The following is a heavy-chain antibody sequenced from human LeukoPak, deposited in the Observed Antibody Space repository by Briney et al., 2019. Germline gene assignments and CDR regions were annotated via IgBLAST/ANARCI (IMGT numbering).Heavy chain of an antibody. D-gene: IGHD6-19*01. V-gene: IGHV3-33*01. CDR3: ARDGIAVAGFVDY. Sequence: PGRSLRLSCAASGFTFSSYGMHWVGQAPGKGLEWVAVIWYDGSNKYYADSVKGRFTISRDNSKNTLYLQMNSLRAEDTAVYYCARDGIAVAGFVDYWGQGTLVTVSS. CDR2: IWYDGSNK. CDR1: GFTFSSYG. J-gene: IGHJ4*02.